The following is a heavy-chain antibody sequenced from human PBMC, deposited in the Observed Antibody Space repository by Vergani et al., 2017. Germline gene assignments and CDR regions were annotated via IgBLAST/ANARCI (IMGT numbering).Heavy chain of an antibody. D-gene: IGHD1-26*01. CDR3: ARVVGATTDAFDI. J-gene: IGHJ3*02. Sequence: QVQLQESGPGLVKPSETLSLTCTVSGGSISSYYWSWIRQPPGKGLEWIGYIYSSGSTNYNPSLKSRVTISVDTSKNQFSLKLSSVTAADTAVYYCARVVGATTDAFDIWGQGTMVTVSS. V-gene: IGHV4-59*01. CDR2: IYSSGST. CDR1: GGSISSYY.